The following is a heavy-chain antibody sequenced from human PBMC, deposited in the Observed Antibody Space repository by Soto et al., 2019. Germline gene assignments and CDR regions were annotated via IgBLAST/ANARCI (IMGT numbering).Heavy chain of an antibody. V-gene: IGHV3-30-3*01. J-gene: IGHJ4*02. D-gene: IGHD6-19*01. CDR3: ARDGGIAVAGEGDGPHDY. Sequence: PGGSLRLSCAASGFTFSSYAMHWARQAPGKGLEWVAVISYDGSNKYYADSVKGRFTISRDNSKNTLYLQMNSLRAEDTAVYYCARDGGIAVAGEGDGPHDYWGQGTLVTVSS. CDR1: GFTFSSYA. CDR2: ISYDGSNK.